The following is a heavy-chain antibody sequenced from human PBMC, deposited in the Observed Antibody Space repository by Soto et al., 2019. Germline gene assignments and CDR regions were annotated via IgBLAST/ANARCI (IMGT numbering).Heavy chain of an antibody. CDR2: MYYSGIT. CDR3: AREDMSGTYYFDY. D-gene: IGHD1-26*01. CDR1: GAPVSSETHF. Sequence: LSLTCTVSGAPVSSETHFWTWIRQPPGKGLEWIGYMYYSGITNSNPALKSRVTLSVDRSWNQFSLSLNSVTAADTAVYYCAREDMSGTYYFDYWGPGIQVTVSS. V-gene: IGHV4-61*01. J-gene: IGHJ4*02.